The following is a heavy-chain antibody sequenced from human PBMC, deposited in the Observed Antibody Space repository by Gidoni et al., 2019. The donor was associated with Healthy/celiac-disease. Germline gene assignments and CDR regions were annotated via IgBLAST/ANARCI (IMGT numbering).Heavy chain of an antibody. V-gene: IGHV4-31*03. Sequence: QVQLQESCPGLVKPSQTLSLTCTVSGGSISSCGYYWSCIRQPPGKGLEWIGYIYYSGSTYYNPSLKSRVTISVDTSKNKFSLKLSSVTAADTAVYYCARAPIVSSFFDYWGQGTLVTVSS. CDR3: ARAPIVSSFFDY. CDR1: GGSISSCGYY. CDR2: IYYSGST. D-gene: IGHD2-2*01. J-gene: IGHJ4*02.